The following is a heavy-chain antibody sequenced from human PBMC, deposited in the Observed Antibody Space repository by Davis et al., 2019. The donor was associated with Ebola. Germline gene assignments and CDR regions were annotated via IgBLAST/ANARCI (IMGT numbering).Heavy chain of an antibody. Sequence: ASVKVSCKTYGYSFTSYGISWVRQAPGQGLEWMGWISTYNGNTDYAQRFQGRVTMTTDTSTSTAYMELRSLRSDDTAVYYCARDPFDYGDYWGPGTPVTVSS. CDR1: GYSFTSYG. J-gene: IGHJ4*02. V-gene: IGHV1-18*01. CDR2: ISTYNGNT. CDR3: ARDPFDYGDY. D-gene: IGHD4/OR15-4a*01.